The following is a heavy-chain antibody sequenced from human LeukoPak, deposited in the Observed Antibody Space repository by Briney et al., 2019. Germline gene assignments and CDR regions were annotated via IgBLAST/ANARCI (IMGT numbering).Heavy chain of an antibody. Sequence: GESLKISCKASGYSFTSHWIGWVRQMPGKGLEWMGIIDPSDSETRYTPSFHGQVTISVDKSLTTADLQWNSLKASDTAMYYCARQTAMGRSGDYWGQGTLVTVSS. CDR2: IDPSDSET. CDR3: ARQTAMGRSGDY. D-gene: IGHD5-18*01. J-gene: IGHJ4*02. V-gene: IGHV5-51*01. CDR1: GYSFTSHW.